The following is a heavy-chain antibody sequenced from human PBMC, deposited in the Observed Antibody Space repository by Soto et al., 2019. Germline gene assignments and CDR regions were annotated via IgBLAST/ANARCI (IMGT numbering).Heavy chain of an antibody. CDR2: ISSSSSYI. D-gene: IGHD3-22*01. CDR1: GFTFSTYS. J-gene: IGHJ6*02. Sequence: EVQLVESGGGLVKPGGSLRLSCAASGFTFSTYSMNWVRQAPGKGLEWVSSISSSSSYIYYADSVKGRFTISRDNAKNSLYLQMNSLRAEDTAVYYCARSDDSGYYWPYYYYGMDVWGQGTTVTVSS. V-gene: IGHV3-21*01. CDR3: ARSDDSGYYWPYYYYGMDV.